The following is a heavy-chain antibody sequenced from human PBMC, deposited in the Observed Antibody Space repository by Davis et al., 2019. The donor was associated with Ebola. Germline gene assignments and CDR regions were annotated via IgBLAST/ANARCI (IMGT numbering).Heavy chain of an antibody. D-gene: IGHD3-3*01. CDR1: GGSFSGYY. Sequence: SETLSLTCAVYGGSFSGYYWNWIRQPPGKGLEWIGEINHSGSTNYNPSLKSQVTISVDTSKNQFSLKLSSVTAADTAVYYCARVTYDFWSGYSDYWGQGTLVTVSS. CDR3: ARVTYDFWSGYSDY. V-gene: IGHV4-34*01. J-gene: IGHJ4*02. CDR2: INHSGST.